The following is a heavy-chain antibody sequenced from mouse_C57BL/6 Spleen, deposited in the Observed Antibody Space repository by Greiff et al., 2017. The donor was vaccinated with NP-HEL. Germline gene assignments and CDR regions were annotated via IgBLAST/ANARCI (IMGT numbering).Heavy chain of an antibody. CDR3: ARHEDWSDSSGYEDYAMDY. D-gene: IGHD3-2*02. CDR2: FYPGSGSI. CDR1: GYTFTEYT. V-gene: IGHV1-62-2*01. J-gene: IGHJ4*01. Sequence: QVQLKQSGAELVKPGASVKLSCKASGYTFTEYTIHWVKQRSGQGLEWIGWFYPGSGSIKYNEKFKDKATLTADKSSSTVYMELSRLTSEDSAVYFCARHEDWSDSSGYEDYAMDYWGQGTSVTVSS.